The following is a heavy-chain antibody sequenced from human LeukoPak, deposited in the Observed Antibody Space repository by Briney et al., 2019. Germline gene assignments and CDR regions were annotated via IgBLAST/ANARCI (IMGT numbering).Heavy chain of an antibody. J-gene: IGHJ6*04. CDR1: GASISSSY. D-gene: IGHD3-3*01. CDR3: ARGGQYDFWSGYFPRDYYYYMFMDV. Sequence: PSETLSLTCSVSGASISSSYWSWIRQPPGKGQEWIGYIYHSGSTNYNPSLKSRVTISVDTSKNQFCLKLSSVTAADAAVYYCARGGQYDFWSGYFPRDYYYYMFMDVWGKGTTVTVSS. CDR2: IYHSGST. V-gene: IGHV4-59*01.